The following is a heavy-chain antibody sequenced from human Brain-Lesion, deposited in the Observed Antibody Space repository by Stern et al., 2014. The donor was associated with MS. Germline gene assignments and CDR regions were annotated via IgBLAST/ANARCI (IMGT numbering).Heavy chain of an antibody. CDR2: VNNDGRRT. Sequence: VQLEEPGGGLVQPGGSLRLSSAASGFTFSNYWMHWVRQAPGKGRVWVSRVNNDGRRTSYADSVKGRFTMSRDNAKNTLYLQMNSLRVEDTAICYCARGERWFDSWGQGTLVTVSS. CDR3: ARGERWFDS. D-gene: IGHD3-10*01. J-gene: IGHJ5*01. CDR1: GFTFSNYW. V-gene: IGHV3-74*02.